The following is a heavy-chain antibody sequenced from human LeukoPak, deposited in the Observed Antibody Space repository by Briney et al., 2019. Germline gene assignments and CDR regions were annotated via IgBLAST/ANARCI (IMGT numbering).Heavy chain of an antibody. V-gene: IGHV4-59*01. D-gene: IGHD2-21*01. CDR2: IYYSGST. CDR3: AGDPGSYCGGDCYFYAFDN. CDR1: GGSISSYY. Sequence: SETLSLTYTVSGGSISSYYWSWIRQPPGKGLEWIWYIYYSGSTNYNPSLKSRVSISVDTSKNKFSLKLCSVTASDTAVYFCAGDPGSYCGGDCYFYAFDNWGQGTMATVSS. J-gene: IGHJ3*02.